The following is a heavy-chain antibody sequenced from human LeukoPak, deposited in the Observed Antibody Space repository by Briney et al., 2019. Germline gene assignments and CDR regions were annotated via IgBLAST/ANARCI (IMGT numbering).Heavy chain of an antibody. J-gene: IGHJ4*02. V-gene: IGHV3-23*01. D-gene: IGHD3-22*01. CDR2: ISVIGGST. CDR3: AKGDSSGYYYVGYFDY. Sequence: GGSLRLSCAASGFTVSTNYMTWVRQAPGKGLEWVSAISVIGGSTYYADSVKGRFTVSRDNSKNTLYLQMSSLRAEDTAVYYCAKGDSSGYYYVGYFDYWGQGTLVTVSS. CDR1: GFTVSTNY.